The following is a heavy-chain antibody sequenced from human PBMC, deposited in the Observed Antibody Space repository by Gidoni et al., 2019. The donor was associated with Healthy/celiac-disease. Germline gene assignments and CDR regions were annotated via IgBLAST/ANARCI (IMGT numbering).Heavy chain of an antibody. CDR3: ARTEPYVGFDY. J-gene: IGHJ4*02. CDR1: GGSISSYY. V-gene: IGHV4-59*01. D-gene: IGHD1-26*01. CDR2: IYYSGST. Sequence: QVQLQESGPGLVKPSETLSLTCTVSGGSISSYYWSWIRQPPGKGLEWIGYIYYSGSTNYNPSLKSRVTISVDTSKNQFSLKLSSVTAADTAVYYCARTEPYVGFDYWGQGTLVTVSS.